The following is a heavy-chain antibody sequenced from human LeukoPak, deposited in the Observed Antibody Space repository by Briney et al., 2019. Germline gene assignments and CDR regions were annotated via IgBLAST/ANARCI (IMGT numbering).Heavy chain of an antibody. J-gene: IGHJ4*02. V-gene: IGHV3-7*01. D-gene: IGHD1-7*01. Sequence: GGSLRLSCAASGFTFSSYWMSWVRQAPGKGLEWVANIKQDGSEKYYVDSVKGRFTISRDNAKNSLYLQMNSLRAEDTAVYYCARDPYSIITGTTGFPDYWGQGTLVTVSS. CDR2: IKQDGSEK. CDR1: GFTFSSYW. CDR3: ARDPYSIITGTTGFPDY.